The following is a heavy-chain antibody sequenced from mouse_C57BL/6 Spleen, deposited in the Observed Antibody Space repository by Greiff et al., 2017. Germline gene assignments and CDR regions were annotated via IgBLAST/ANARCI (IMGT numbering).Heavy chain of an antibody. CDR2: INPYNGGT. J-gene: IGHJ2*01. Sequence: EVHLVESGPVLVKPGASVKMSCKASGYTFTDYYMNWVKQSHGKSLEWIGVINPYNGGTSYNQKFKGKATLTVDKSSSTAYMELNSLTSEDSAVYYCASGTVDYWGQGTTLTVSS. CDR3: ASGTVDY. CDR1: GYTFTDYY. D-gene: IGHD1-1*01. V-gene: IGHV1-19*01.